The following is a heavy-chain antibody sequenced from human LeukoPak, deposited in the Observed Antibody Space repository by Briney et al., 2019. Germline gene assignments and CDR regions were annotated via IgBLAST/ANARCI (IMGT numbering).Heavy chain of an antibody. J-gene: IGHJ4*02. V-gene: IGHV3-23*01. CDR3: AREDGYKSEGFDY. CDR1: GFTFSSYA. Sequence: GGSLRLSCAASGFTFSSYAMSWVRQAPGKGLEWVSAISGSGGSTHYADSVKGRLTISRDNSKNTLYLQMNSLRAEDTAVYYCAREDGYKSEGFDYWGQGTLVTVSS. D-gene: IGHD5-24*01. CDR2: ISGSGGST.